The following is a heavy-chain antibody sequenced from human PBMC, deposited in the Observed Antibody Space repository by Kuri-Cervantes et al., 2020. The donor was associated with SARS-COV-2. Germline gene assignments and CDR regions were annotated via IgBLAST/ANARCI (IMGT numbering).Heavy chain of an antibody. D-gene: IGHD3-9*01. CDR3: SRLAGWDYYYMDV. J-gene: IGHJ6*03. CDR2: IYPGDSDT. CDR1: VYSFTSYW. V-gene: IGHV5-51*01. Sequence: KVSCMGSVYSFTSYWIGWVRQMPGKGQEWMGIIYPGDSDTRYSPSFQAQVTISADKSISTAYLQWSSLKASDNAMYYCSRLAGWDYYYMDVWGKGTTVTVSS.